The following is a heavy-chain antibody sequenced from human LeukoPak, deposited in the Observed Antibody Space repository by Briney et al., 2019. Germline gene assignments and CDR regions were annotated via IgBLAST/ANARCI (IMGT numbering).Heavy chain of an antibody. D-gene: IGHD2-2*01. Sequence: GESLKISCKGSGYSFTSYWIGWVRQMPGKGLEWMGIIYPGDSDTRYSPSFQGQVTISADKSISTAYLQWSSLKASDTAMYYCARPYCSSTSCPLGFDYWGQGTLVTVSS. CDR3: ARPYCSSTSCPLGFDY. V-gene: IGHV5-51*01. CDR2: IYPGDSDT. CDR1: GYSFTSYW. J-gene: IGHJ4*02.